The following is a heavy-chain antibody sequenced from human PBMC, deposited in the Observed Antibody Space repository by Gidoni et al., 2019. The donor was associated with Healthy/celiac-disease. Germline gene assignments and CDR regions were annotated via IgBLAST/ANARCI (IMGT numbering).Heavy chain of an antibody. V-gene: IGHV3-49*05. CDR3: TRDLGLGPSRTYYYYGMDV. CDR1: GFTFGDYA. CDR2: IRSKAYGGTT. D-gene: IGHD1-26*01. J-gene: IGHJ6*02. Sequence: EVQLVESGGGLVKPGRSLRLSCTASGFTFGDYAMSWFRQAPGKGLEWVGFIRSKAYGGTTEDAASVKGRFTISRDDSKSIAYLQMNSLKTEDTAVYYCTRDLGLGPSRTYYYYGMDVWGQGTTVTVSS.